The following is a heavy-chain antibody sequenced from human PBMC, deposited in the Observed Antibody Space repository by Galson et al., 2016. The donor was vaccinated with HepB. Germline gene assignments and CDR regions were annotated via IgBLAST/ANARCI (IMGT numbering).Heavy chain of an antibody. D-gene: IGHD3-16*01. CDR2: IDDSGNI. CDR3: ARDVGHLYGLRFFYGMDV. J-gene: IGHJ6*02. CDR1: GVPVRTFY. V-gene: IGHV4-59*02. Sequence: SETLSLTCTVSGVPVRTFYWSWIRQPPGKGLEWIGYIDDSGNIKYSPSLQSRVTISIDASKNQFSLNVTSVTGGDTAVYFCARDVGHLYGLRFFYGMDVWGQGTTVTVS.